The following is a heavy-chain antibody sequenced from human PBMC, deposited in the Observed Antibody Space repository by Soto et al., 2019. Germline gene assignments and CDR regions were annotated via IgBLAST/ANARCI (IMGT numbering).Heavy chain of an antibody. CDR1: GFTFSSYA. D-gene: IGHD3-3*01. Sequence: GGSLRLSCAASGFTFSSYALSWVRQAPGKGLEWVSAISGSGGSTYYADSVKGRFTISRDNSRNTLYLQMNSLRAEDTAVYYCATSRRITIFGVVPDFDYWGQGTLVTVSS. CDR2: ISGSGGST. J-gene: IGHJ4*02. V-gene: IGHV3-23*01. CDR3: ATSRRITIFGVVPDFDY.